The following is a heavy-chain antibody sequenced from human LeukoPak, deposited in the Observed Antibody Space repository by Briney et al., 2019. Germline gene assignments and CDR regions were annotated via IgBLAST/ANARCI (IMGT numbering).Heavy chain of an antibody. J-gene: IGHJ4*02. Sequence: GGSLRLSCAASGFTFSNAWMSWVRQAPGKGLEWVGRIKSKTDGGTTDYAAPVKGRFTISRDDSKNTLYLQMNSLKTEDTAVYYCTAGGYSSGWYGPQRGRYFDYWGQGTLVTVSS. D-gene: IGHD6-19*01. CDR3: TAGGYSSGWYGPQRGRYFDY. V-gene: IGHV3-15*01. CDR2: IKSKTDGGTT. CDR1: GFTFSNAW.